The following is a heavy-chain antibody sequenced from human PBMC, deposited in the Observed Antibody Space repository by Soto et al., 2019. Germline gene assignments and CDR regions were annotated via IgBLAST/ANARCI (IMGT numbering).Heavy chain of an antibody. J-gene: IGHJ4*02. CDR2: ISWNSGSI. Sequence: EVQLVESGGGLVQPGRSLRLSCAASGFTFDDYAMHWVRQAPGKGLEWVSGISWNSGSIGYADSVKGRFTISRDNAKNSLYLQMNRLRAEDTALYYCAKVHFGDYGYFDYWGQVTLVTVSS. CDR3: AKVHFGDYGYFDY. CDR1: GFTFDDYA. D-gene: IGHD4-17*01. V-gene: IGHV3-9*01.